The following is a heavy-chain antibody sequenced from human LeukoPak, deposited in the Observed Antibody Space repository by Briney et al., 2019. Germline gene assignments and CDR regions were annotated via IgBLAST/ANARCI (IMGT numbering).Heavy chain of an antibody. J-gene: IGHJ4*02. Sequence: AGRSLRLSCAASGFSFSTYGMHWVRQAPGKGLEWVAVIWYDGNTKYYADSVKGRFTISRDKSKNTLYLQMNSLKPGDTAVYYCARGEAFHYDSSGYPDYWGQGTLVTVSS. CDR3: ARGEAFHYDSSGYPDY. V-gene: IGHV3-33*01. CDR1: GFSFSTYG. D-gene: IGHD3-22*01. CDR2: IWYDGNTK.